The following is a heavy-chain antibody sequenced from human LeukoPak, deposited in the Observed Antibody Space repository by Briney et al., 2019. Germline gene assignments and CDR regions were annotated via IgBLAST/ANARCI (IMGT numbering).Heavy chain of an antibody. CDR2: IYSGGTT. Sequence: GGSLRLSCAASGFTASTYYMKWVRQAPGKGLEGVSIIYSGGTTYYADSVKGRFTISRDTSKNTLSLQMNSLRAEDTAVYFCARVGDHFHWNLDLWGRGTLVTVSS. D-gene: IGHD3-3*02. J-gene: IGHJ2*01. V-gene: IGHV3-53*01. CDR3: ARVGDHFHWNLDL. CDR1: GFTASTYY.